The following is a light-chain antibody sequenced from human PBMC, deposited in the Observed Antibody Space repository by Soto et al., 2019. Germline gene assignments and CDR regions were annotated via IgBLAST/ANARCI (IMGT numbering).Light chain of an antibody. Sequence: QSALTQPASVSGSPGQSLTISCTGTSSDVGGYNYVSWYQQHPGKAPKLMIYEVSNRPSGVSNRFSGSKSGNTASLTISGLQAEDEADYYCSSYTNSSPYVVFGGGTKVTVL. V-gene: IGLV2-14*01. J-gene: IGLJ2*01. CDR3: SSYTNSSPYVV. CDR1: SSDVGGYNY. CDR2: EVS.